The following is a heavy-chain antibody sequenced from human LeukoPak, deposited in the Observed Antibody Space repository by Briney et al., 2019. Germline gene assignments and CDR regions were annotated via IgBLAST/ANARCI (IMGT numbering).Heavy chain of an antibody. CDR1: GFTFSSYS. Sequence: SGGSLRLSCAASGFTFSSYSMNWVRQAPGKGLEWVSSISSSSSYIYYADSVKGRFTISRDNSKNTLYLQMNSLRAQDTAVYYCARRAGAYSHPYDYWGQGTLVTVSS. CDR2: ISSSSSYI. V-gene: IGHV3-21*04. CDR3: ARRAGAYSHPYDY. J-gene: IGHJ4*02. D-gene: IGHD4/OR15-4a*01.